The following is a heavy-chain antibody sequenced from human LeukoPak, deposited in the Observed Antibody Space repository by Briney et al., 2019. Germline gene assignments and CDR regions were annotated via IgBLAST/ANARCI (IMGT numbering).Heavy chain of an antibody. V-gene: IGHV3-7*01. CDR2: IKEDGSEE. CDR1: EFTVSNNY. D-gene: IGHD3-10*01. CDR3: VSGSSY. Sequence: GGSLRLSCAASEFTVSNNYMSWVRQAPGKGLEWVASIKEDGSEEYYVDSVKGRFTISRDNAENSLYLQMNSLRVEDTAVYYCVSGSSYWGQGTQVTVSS. J-gene: IGHJ4*02.